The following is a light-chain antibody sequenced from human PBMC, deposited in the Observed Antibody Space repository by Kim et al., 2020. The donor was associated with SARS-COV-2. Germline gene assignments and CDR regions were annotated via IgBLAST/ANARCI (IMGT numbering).Light chain of an antibody. V-gene: IGLV2-11*01. Sequence: GQSVTTSCTGTSSDVGGYNYVSWYQQHPGKAPKPMIYDVTKRPSGVPDRFSGSKSGNTASLTISGLQAEDEADYYCCSYAGSYSWVFGGGTQLTVL. J-gene: IGLJ3*02. CDR1: SSDVGGYNY. CDR2: DVT. CDR3: CSYAGSYSWV.